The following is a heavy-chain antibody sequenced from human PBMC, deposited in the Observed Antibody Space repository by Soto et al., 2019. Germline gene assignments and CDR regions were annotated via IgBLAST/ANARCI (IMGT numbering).Heavy chain of an antibody. D-gene: IGHD2-8*01. CDR2: IGATGNSL. CDR1: GFTFSSSA. Sequence: GGSLRLSCAASGFTFSSSAMGWVRQAPGKGLEWVSTIGATGNSLYYAASVRGRFTISRDNFKNTLYLQMTGLRAEDTALYYCASLVYSSVGWFDPWGQGTLVTVSS. J-gene: IGHJ5*02. CDR3: ASLVYSSVGWFDP. V-gene: IGHV3-23*01.